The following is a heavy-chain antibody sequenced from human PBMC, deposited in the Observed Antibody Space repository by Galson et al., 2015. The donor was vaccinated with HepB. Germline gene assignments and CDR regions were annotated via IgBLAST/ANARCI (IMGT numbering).Heavy chain of an antibody. D-gene: IGHD3-22*01. V-gene: IGHV3-49*03. CDR1: GFAFRDFT. Sequence: SLRLSCASAGFAFRDFTVNWFRRAPGKGLEWVGFIRSWAYGGTPDYAASVRGRFSISRDDSRGIAFLQMNSLKTEDTGVYYCSRGPPSYYDSSPYYYFDYWSQGTLVTVSS. CDR2: IRSWAYGGTP. J-gene: IGHJ4*02. CDR3: SRGPPSYYDSSPYYYFDY.